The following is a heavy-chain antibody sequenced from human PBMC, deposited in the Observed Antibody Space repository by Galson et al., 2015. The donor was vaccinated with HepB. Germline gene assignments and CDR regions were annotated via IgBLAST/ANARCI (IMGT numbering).Heavy chain of an antibody. CDR3: ANPGGPVAADFDY. CDR1: GFTFSTYG. J-gene: IGHJ4*02. Sequence: SLRLSCAASGFTFSTYGMHWVRQAPGKGLEWLAFIRYDGSDKYYADSVTGRFTISRDNSKHTVYLQMNSLRAEDTAVYYCANPGGPVAADFDYCGQGTLVTVSA. CDR2: IRYDGSDK. V-gene: IGHV3-30*02. D-gene: IGHD6-19*01.